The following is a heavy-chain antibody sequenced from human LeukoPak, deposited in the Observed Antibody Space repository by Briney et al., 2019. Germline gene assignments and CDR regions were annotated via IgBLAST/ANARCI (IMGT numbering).Heavy chain of an antibody. Sequence: GGSLRLSCAASGFTFSSYAMSWVRQAPGKGLEWVSGISGSGGSTYYADSVKGRFIISRDNSKNTLYLQMNSLRAEDMAVYYCARDRKDGYNYYYYYYYMDVWGKGTTVTVSS. CDR1: GFTFSSYA. CDR2: ISGSGGST. V-gene: IGHV3-23*01. CDR3: ARDRKDGYNYYYYYYYMDV. D-gene: IGHD5-24*01. J-gene: IGHJ6*03.